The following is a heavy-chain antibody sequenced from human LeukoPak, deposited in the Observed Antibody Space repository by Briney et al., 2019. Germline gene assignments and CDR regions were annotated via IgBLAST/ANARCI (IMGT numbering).Heavy chain of an antibody. J-gene: IGHJ6*02. CDR3: ARLDEYSGSSRYYGMDV. Sequence: SVKVSCKVSGYTLTELSMHWVRQAPGQGLEWMGGIIPIFGTANYAQKFQGRVTITADESTSTAYMELSSLRSEDTAVYYCARLDEYSGSSRYYGMDVWGQGTTVTVSS. V-gene: IGHV1-69*13. CDR2: IIPIFGTA. D-gene: IGHD5-12*01. CDR1: GYTLTELS.